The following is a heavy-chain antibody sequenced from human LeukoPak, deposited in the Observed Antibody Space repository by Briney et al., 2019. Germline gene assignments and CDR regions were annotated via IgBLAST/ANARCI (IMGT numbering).Heavy chain of an antibody. V-gene: IGHV4-34*01. CDR3: ARRIEYSSSSTHDY. J-gene: IGHJ4*02. Sequence: SETLSLTCAVYGGSFSGYYWSWIRQPPGKGLEWIGEINHSGSTNYNLSLKSRVTISVDTSKNQFSLKLSSVTAADTAVYYCARRIEYSSSSTHDYWGQGTLVTVSS. CDR1: GGSFSGYY. CDR2: INHSGST. D-gene: IGHD6-6*01.